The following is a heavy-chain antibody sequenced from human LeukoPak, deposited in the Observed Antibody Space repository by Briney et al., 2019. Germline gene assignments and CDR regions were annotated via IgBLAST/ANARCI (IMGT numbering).Heavy chain of an antibody. D-gene: IGHD3-9*01. CDR2: IYYSGST. J-gene: IGHJ5*02. CDR1: GGSISSYY. V-gene: IGHV4-59*01. CDR3: ARPHYDILTGYPTWFDP. Sequence: SETLSLTCTVSGGSISSYYWSWIRQPPGKGLEWIGYIYYSGSTNYNPSLKSRVTISVDTSKNQFSLKLSSVTAADTAVYYCARPHYDILTGYPTWFDPWGQGTLVIVSS.